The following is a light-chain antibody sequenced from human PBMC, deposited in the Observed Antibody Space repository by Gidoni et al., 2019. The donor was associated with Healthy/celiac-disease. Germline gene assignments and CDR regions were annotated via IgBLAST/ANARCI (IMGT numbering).Light chain of an antibody. V-gene: IGKV1-39*01. CDR2: AAS. CDR1: QSISSY. CDR3: QQSYGTPYT. Sequence: DIQMTQSPSSLSASVGDRVTITCRASQSISSYLNWYQQKPGKAPKLLIYAASSLQSGAPPRFSGSGSGTDFTLTISSLQPEDFTTYYCQQSYGTPYTFGQGTKLEIK. J-gene: IGKJ2*01.